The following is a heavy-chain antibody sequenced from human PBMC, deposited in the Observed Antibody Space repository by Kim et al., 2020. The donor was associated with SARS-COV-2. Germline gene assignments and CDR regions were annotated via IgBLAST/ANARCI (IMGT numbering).Heavy chain of an antibody. V-gene: IGHV3-64D*06. CDR2: ITSNGGST. Sequence: GGSLRLSCSASGFTFSNYLMHWVRQAPGKGLEYVSAITSNGGSTSYADSVKGRFTISRDNSKNTLYLQMSRLRGVDTAVYYCAKERNDILTGYPGGMDVWGQGTTVTVS. J-gene: IGHJ6*02. CDR1: GFTFSNYL. D-gene: IGHD3-9*01. CDR3: AKERNDILTGYPGGMDV.